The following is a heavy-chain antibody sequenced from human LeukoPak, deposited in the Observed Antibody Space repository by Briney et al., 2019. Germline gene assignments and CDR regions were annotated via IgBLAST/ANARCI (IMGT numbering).Heavy chain of an antibody. J-gene: IGHJ4*02. V-gene: IGHV3-48*01. CDR2: ISSSRGTI. Sequence: PGGSLRLSCAASGFTFSSYSMNWVRQAPGKGLEWVSYISSSRGTIYYADSVKGRFTISRDNAKNSLYLQMNSLRAEDTAIYYCATPPGSTDYWGQGTLVTVSS. CDR1: GFTFSSYS. D-gene: IGHD2-15*01. CDR3: ATPPGSTDY.